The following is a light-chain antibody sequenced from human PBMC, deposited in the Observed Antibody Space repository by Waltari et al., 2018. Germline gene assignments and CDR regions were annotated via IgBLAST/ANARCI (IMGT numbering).Light chain of an antibody. CDR2: DGS. V-gene: IGKV3-15*01. CDR1: QSFGGN. J-gene: IGKJ4*01. CDR3: HQYDAWPLT. Sequence: ELVMTQSPPTLSVLPGDGATLPCRASQSFGGNLAWYQQSPVQAPTLLIYDGSTRATGIPARFSGSGSGTEFTLTISSLHSEDFGVYYCHQYDAWPLTFGGGTEVEI.